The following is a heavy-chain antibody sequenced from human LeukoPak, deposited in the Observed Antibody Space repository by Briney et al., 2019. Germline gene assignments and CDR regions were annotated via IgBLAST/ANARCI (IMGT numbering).Heavy chain of an antibody. CDR3: AKDSLVYCSGGSCYPDY. D-gene: IGHD2-15*01. CDR1: GFTFSSYG. CDR2: IRYDGSNK. V-gene: IGHV3-33*06. J-gene: IGHJ4*02. Sequence: VGSLRLSCAASGFTFSSYGMHWVRQAPGKGLEWVAVIRYDGSNKYYADSVKGRFTISRDNSKNTLYLQMNSLRAEDTAVYYCAKDSLVYCSGGSCYPDYWGQGTLVTVSS.